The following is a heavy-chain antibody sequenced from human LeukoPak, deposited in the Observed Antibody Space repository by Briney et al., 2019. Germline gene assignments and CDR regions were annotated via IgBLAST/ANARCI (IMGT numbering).Heavy chain of an antibody. CDR1: GVTFSSYA. D-gene: IGHD6-19*01. Sequence: PGGSLRLSCSASGVTFSSYAMHCVRQAPGKGLEYVSAISSSGDDTYYADSVKGRFTISRDNSKNTLYLQMSSVRPEDAAVYYCVRDGMPVAGTAPLDYWGPGILVTVSS. CDR3: VRDGMPVAGTAPLDY. J-gene: IGHJ4*02. V-gene: IGHV3-64D*09. CDR2: ISSSGDDT.